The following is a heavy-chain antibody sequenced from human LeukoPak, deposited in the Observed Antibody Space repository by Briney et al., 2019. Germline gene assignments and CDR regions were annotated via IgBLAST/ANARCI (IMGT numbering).Heavy chain of an antibody. Sequence: PGGSLRLSCVGSGFIFNDYSMDWVRQAPGKGPEWVSYISSRSSTMYYADSVKGRFTISRDNAKNSLYLQMNSLRAEDTAVYYCARDVRWGNYAAFDYWGQGTLVTVSS. CDR1: GFIFNDYS. D-gene: IGHD1-7*01. CDR2: ISSRSSTM. V-gene: IGHV3-48*04. CDR3: ARDVRWGNYAAFDY. J-gene: IGHJ4*02.